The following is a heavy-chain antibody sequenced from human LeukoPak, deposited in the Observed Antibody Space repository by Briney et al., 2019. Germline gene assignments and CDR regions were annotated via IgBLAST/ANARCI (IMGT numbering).Heavy chain of an antibody. Sequence: PSETLSLTCTVSGGSISSNSYYWGWIRQPPGKGLEWIGSIYYSGSTYYNPSLKSRVTISVDTSKKQFSLKLSSVTAADTAVYYCATYSTGFDIWGQGTVVTVSS. CDR3: ATYSTGFDI. D-gene: IGHD6-19*01. CDR2: IYYSGST. V-gene: IGHV4-39*07. J-gene: IGHJ3*02. CDR1: GGSISSNSYY.